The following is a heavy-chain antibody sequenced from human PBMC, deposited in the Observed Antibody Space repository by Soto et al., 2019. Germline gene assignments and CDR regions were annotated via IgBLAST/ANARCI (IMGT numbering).Heavy chain of an antibody. Sequence: QVQLVQSGAEVKKPGSSVKVSCKASGGTFSSYAISWVRQAPGQGLEWMGGIIPIFGTANYAQKFEGRVKIPAYESTSTAYMELSRLRSKDSAVYYCATANRREYKSSALDPYYYYNSMDVWCQGTTVTVS. V-gene: IGHV1-69*01. CDR1: GGTFSSYA. J-gene: IGHJ6*02. D-gene: IGHD1-20*01. CDR3: ATANRREYKSSALDPYYYYNSMDV. CDR2: IIPIFGTA.